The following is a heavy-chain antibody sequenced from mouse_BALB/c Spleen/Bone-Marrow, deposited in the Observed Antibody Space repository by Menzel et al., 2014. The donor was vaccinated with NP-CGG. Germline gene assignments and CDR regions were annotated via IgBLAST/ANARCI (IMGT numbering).Heavy chain of an antibody. CDR3: TIPTARACFDY. J-gene: IGHJ2*01. V-gene: IGHV1S127*01. D-gene: IGHD3-2*01. CDR2: IDPSDSYT. CDR1: GYTFTSYW. Sequence: QVQLQQSGAELVKPGASVKMSCKASGYTFTSYWMHWVKQRPGQGLEWIGVIDPSDSYTSYNQKFKGKATLTVDTSSSTAYMQLGSLTSEDSAVYYCTIPTARACFDYWGQGTTLTVSS.